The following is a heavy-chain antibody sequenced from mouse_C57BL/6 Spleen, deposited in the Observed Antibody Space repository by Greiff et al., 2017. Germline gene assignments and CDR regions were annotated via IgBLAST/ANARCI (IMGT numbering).Heavy chain of an antibody. CDR3: GRGYGSSHFDY. J-gene: IGHJ2*01. CDR1: GFTFSSYA. D-gene: IGHD1-1*01. Sequence: EVNVVESGGGLVKPGGSLKLSCAASGFTFSSYAMSWVRQTPEKRLEWVATISDGGSYTYYPDNVKGRFTISRDNAKNNLYLQMSHLKSEDTAMYYCGRGYGSSHFDYWGQGTTLTVSS. V-gene: IGHV5-4*03. CDR2: ISDGGSYT.